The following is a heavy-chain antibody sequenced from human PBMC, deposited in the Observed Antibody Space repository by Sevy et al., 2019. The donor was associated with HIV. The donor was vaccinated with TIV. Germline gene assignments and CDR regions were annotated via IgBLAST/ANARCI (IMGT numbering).Heavy chain of an antibody. Sequence: GGSLRLSCAASGFTFSNYAMSWVRQAPGKGLEWVSSISRSGGSTYYADSVKGRFTISRDNSKNTLYLQMNSQRAEDTAVYYCAKVDVVVPVADYGMDVWGQGTTVTVSS. CDR1: GFTFSNYA. CDR2: ISRSGGST. J-gene: IGHJ6*02. CDR3: AKVDVVVPVADYGMDV. V-gene: IGHV3-23*01. D-gene: IGHD2-2*01.